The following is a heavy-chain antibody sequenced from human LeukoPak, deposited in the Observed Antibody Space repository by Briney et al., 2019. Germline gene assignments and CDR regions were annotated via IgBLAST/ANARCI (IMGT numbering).Heavy chain of an antibody. Sequence: GGSLRLSCTPSEFTFGDYPMSWFRQAPGKGLEWVGFIRSRGYGGTTEYAASVKGRFTISRDDSEIIAYLQMSSLKTEDTAVYYCTRRMAALGSPWYFDYWGQGTLVTVSS. V-gene: IGHV3-49*03. J-gene: IGHJ4*02. CDR1: EFTFGDYP. CDR3: TRRMAALGSPWYFDY. CDR2: IRSRGYGGTT. D-gene: IGHD6-13*01.